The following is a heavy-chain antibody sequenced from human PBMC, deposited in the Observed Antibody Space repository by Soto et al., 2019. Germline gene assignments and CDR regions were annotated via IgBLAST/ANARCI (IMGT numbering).Heavy chain of an antibody. CDR2: LNPDSGAT. V-gene: IGHV1-2*06. CDR3: ATGAYGNGGYPFPYFDY. J-gene: IGHJ4*02. CDR1: GYSFTGYY. Sequence: HEHLVQSGAEVKRPGASLKVSCKASGYSFTGYYIHWVRQAPGQGLEWMGRLNPDSGATNYAQNFQGRVTLTSDPAISTASMDLTSLTSDDTAVYCCATGAYGNGGYPFPYFDYWGQGALVIVAS. D-gene: IGHD3-22*01.